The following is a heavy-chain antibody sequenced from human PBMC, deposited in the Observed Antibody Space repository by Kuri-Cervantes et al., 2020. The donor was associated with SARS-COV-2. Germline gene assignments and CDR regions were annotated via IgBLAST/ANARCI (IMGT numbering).Heavy chain of an antibody. CDR2: ISYDGSNK. J-gene: IGHJ6*02. V-gene: IGHV3-30*18. Sequence: GESLKISCAASGFTFSSYGMHWVRQAPGKGLEWVAVISYDGSNKYYADSVKGRFTISRDNSKNTLYLQMNSLRAEDTAVYYCAKDLGMTIFGVEDYFGMDVWGQGPTVTVSS. CDR1: GFTFSSYG. CDR3: AKDLGMTIFGVEDYFGMDV. D-gene: IGHD3-3*01.